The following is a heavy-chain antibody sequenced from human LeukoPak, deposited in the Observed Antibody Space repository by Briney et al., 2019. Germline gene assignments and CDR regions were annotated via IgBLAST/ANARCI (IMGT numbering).Heavy chain of an antibody. D-gene: IGHD3-10*01. V-gene: IGHV1-69*13. CDR2: IIPIFGTA. CDR1: GGTFSSYA. J-gene: IGHJ4*02. Sequence: ASVKVSCKASGGTFSSYAISWVRQAPGQGLEWMGGIIPIFGTANYAQKFQGRVTITADESTSTAYMELSSLRSEDTAVYYCARDYYGSGSNYLGYWGQGTLVTVSS. CDR3: ARDYYGSGSNYLGY.